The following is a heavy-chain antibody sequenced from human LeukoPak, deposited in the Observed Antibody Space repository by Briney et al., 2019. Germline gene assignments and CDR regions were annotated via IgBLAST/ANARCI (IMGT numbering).Heavy chain of an antibody. Sequence: GESLKISCKGSGYSFNTYWIGWVRQMHGKGLEWMGIIYPGDSDTRYSPSFQGQVTISADKSISTAYLQWSSLKASDTAMYYCARPHYDILTGYYIVGAFDIWGQGTMVTVSS. V-gene: IGHV5-51*01. D-gene: IGHD3-9*01. CDR2: IYPGDSDT. J-gene: IGHJ3*02. CDR1: GYSFNTYW. CDR3: ARPHYDILTGYYIVGAFDI.